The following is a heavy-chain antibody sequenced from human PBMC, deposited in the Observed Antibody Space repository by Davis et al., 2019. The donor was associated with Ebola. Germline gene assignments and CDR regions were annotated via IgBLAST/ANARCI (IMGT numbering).Heavy chain of an antibody. V-gene: IGHV4-59*01. J-gene: IGHJ6*02. CDR2: IYYSGST. Sequence: SDTLSLTCTVSGGSISSYYWCWIRQHPAKGLEWVGYIYYSGSTYYNPSLTSRLIISVDTSKNQFSLKLRSVTAADTAVYFCASSGISHFFYYGLDVWGQGTTVTVSS. CDR1: GGSISSYY. CDR3: ASSGISHFFYYGLDV. D-gene: IGHD3-3*02.